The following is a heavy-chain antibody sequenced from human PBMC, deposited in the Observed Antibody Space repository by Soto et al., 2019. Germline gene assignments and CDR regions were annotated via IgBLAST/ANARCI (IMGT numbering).Heavy chain of an antibody. D-gene: IGHD2-2*02. Sequence: ASVKVSCKASGYTFTSYGISWVRQAPGQGLEWMGWISAYNGNTNYAQKLQGRVTMTTDTSTSTAYMELRSLRSDDTAVYYCARWSSTSCYTNPTEDYWGQGTLVTVSS. V-gene: IGHV1-18*01. CDR2: ISAYNGNT. CDR3: ARWSSTSCYTNPTEDY. CDR1: GYTFTSYG. J-gene: IGHJ4*02.